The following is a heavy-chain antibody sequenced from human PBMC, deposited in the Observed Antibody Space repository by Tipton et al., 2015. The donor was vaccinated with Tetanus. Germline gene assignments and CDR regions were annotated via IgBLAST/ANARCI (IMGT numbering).Heavy chain of an antibody. Sequence: SLRLSCAASGFTFSSYAMSWVRQAPGKGLEWVSGISGSERISGSEGTTYYADSVKGRFTISRDNSKNTLYLQMNSLRAEDTAVYYCARAPYRNQNQVWYFDYWGQGTLVTVSS. CDR3: ARAPYRNQNQVWYFDY. J-gene: IGHJ4*02. V-gene: IGHV3-23*01. CDR1: GFTFSSYA. CDR2: ISGSERISGSEGTT. D-gene: IGHD1-14*01.